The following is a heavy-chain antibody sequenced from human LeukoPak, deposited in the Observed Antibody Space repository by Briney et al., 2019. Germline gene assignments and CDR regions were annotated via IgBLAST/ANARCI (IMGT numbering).Heavy chain of an antibody. Sequence: GGSLRLSCAASGFTFSSYAMHWVRQAPGKGLEWVAVISYDGSNKYYADSVKGRFTISRDNSKNTLYLQMNSLRAKDTAVYYCARVHLPQNLRGNAFDIWGQGTMVTVSS. J-gene: IGHJ3*02. V-gene: IGHV3-30*04. CDR1: GFTFSSYA. D-gene: IGHD3-16*01. CDR2: ISYDGSNK. CDR3: ARVHLPQNLRGNAFDI.